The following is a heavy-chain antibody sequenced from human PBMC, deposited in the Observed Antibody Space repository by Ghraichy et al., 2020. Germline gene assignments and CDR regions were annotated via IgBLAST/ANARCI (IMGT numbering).Heavy chain of an antibody. Sequence: ASVKVSCKASGYTFTGYYMHWVRQAPGRGLEWMGWINPNSGGTNYAQKFQGRVTMTRDTSISTAYMELSRLRSDDTAVYYCARDRKGGYCSGGSCYSIPYYWGQGTLVTVSS. CDR1: GYTFTGYY. CDR2: INPNSGGT. J-gene: IGHJ4*02. CDR3: ARDRKGGYCSGGSCYSIPYY. D-gene: IGHD2-15*01. V-gene: IGHV1-2*02.